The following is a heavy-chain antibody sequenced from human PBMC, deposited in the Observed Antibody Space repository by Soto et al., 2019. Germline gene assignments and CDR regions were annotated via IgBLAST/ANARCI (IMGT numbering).Heavy chain of an antibody. Sequence: GGSLRLSCSASGFTFSSYAMHWVRQAPGKGLEYVSAISSNGGSTYYADSVKGRFTISRDNSKNTLYLQMSSLRAEDTAVYYCVKFVLGGGYSYGYGMDVWGQGTTVTVSS. V-gene: IGHV3-64D*08. CDR1: GFTFSSYA. J-gene: IGHJ6*02. D-gene: IGHD5-18*01. CDR3: VKFVLGGGYSYGYGMDV. CDR2: ISSNGGST.